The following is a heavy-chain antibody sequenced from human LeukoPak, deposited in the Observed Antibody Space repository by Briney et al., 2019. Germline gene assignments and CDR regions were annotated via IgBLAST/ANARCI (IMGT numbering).Heavy chain of an antibody. CDR3: AARSYDILTGFDH. Sequence: GGSLRLSCAASGFTFNSYAMTWVRQAPGKGLEWVSIISGSGGSTYYADSVKGRFTIFRDNSKNTLHLQMNSLTDGDTAVYYCAARSYDILTGFDHWGQGTLVTVSS. V-gene: IGHV3-23*01. D-gene: IGHD3-9*01. J-gene: IGHJ4*02. CDR2: ISGSGGST. CDR1: GFTFNSYA.